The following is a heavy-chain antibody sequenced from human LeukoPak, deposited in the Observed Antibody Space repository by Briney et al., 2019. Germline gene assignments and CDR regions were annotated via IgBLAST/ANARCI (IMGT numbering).Heavy chain of an antibody. D-gene: IGHD6-19*01. Sequence: ASVKVSCKASGYTFTSYYMHWVRQAPGQGLEWMGIINLSGGSTSYAQKFQGRVTMTRATSTSTVYMELSSLRSDDTAVYYCARVRRQWLAGFYYFDYWGQGTLVTVSS. V-gene: IGHV1-46*01. J-gene: IGHJ4*02. CDR1: GYTFTSYY. CDR2: INLSGGST. CDR3: ARVRRQWLAGFYYFDY.